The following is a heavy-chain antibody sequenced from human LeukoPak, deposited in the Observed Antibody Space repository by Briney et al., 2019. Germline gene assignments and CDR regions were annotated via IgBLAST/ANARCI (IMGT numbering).Heavy chain of an antibody. J-gene: IGHJ4*02. V-gene: IGHV1-69*05. D-gene: IGHD3-22*01. CDR1: GGTFSIYA. CDR3: AREGFTMIVVEMSGIFDY. Sequence: SVKVSCKASGGTFSIYAISWVRQAPGQGLEWMGRIIPIFGTANYAQKFQGRVTITTDESTSTAYMELSSVRSEDRAVYYCAREGFTMIVVEMSGIFDYWGQGTLVTVSS. CDR2: IIPIFGTA.